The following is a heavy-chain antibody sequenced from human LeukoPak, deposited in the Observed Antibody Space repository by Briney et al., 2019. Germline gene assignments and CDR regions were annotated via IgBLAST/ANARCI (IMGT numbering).Heavy chain of an antibody. CDR1: GGTFSSYA. V-gene: IGHV1-69*06. J-gene: IGHJ3*02. D-gene: IGHD6-13*01. Sequence: SVKVPCKASGGTFSSYAISWVRQAPGQGLEWMGGIIPIFGTANYAQKFQGRVTITADKSTSTAYMELSSLRSEDTAVYYCARDGIAAAGSKAFDIWGQGTMVTVSS. CDR2: IIPIFGTA. CDR3: ARDGIAAAGSKAFDI.